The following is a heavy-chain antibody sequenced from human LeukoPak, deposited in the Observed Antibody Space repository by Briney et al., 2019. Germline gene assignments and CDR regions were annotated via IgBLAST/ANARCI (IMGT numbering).Heavy chain of an antibody. CDR1: GGSISSYY. J-gene: IGHJ5*02. D-gene: IGHD3-10*01. CDR3: ARAPITMVRGVIKGTKYNWFDP. CDR2: IYYSGST. V-gene: IGHV4-59*01. Sequence: SETLSLTCTVSGGSISSYYWSWIRQPPGKGLEWIGYIYYSGSTNYNPSLKSRVTITVDTSKNQFSLKLSSVTAADTAVYYCARAPITMVRGVIKGTKYNWFDPWGQGTLVTVSS.